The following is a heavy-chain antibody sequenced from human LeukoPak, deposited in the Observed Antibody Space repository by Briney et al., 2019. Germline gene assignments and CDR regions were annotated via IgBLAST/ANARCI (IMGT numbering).Heavy chain of an antibody. V-gene: IGHV1-8*01. J-gene: IGHJ6*02. CDR2: INPNSGNT. Sequence: ASVKVSCKASGYTFTSYDINWVRQATGQGLEWMGWINPNSGNTGYAQKFQGRVTMTRNTSISTAYMELSSLRSEDTAVYYCARLAGHSGIAYGMDVWGQGTTVTVSS. CDR1: GYTFTSYD. D-gene: IGHD1-26*01. CDR3: ARLAGHSGIAYGMDV.